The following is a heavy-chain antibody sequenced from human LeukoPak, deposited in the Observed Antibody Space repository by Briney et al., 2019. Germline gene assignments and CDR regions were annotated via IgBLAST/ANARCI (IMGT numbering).Heavy chain of an antibody. CDR3: AKILGTRGVISRYYYYGMDV. Sequence: GGSLRLSCAASGFTFSSYGMHWVHQAPGKGLEWVAVISYDGSNKYYADSVKRRFTISRDNSKNTLYLQMNSLRAEDTAVYYCAKILGTRGVISRYYYYGMDVWGQGTTVTVSS. CDR2: ISYDGSNK. J-gene: IGHJ6*02. D-gene: IGHD3-10*01. CDR1: GFTFSSYG. V-gene: IGHV3-30*18.